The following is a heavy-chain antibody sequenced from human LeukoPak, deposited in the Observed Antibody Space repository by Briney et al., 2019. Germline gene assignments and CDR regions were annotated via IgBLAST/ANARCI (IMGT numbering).Heavy chain of an antibody. D-gene: IGHD6-13*01. CDR3: AGVYGAAAGMRYFDY. V-gene: IGHV4-4*07. CDR1: GGSISSYY. CDR2: IYTSGST. Sequence: SETLSLTCTVSGGSISSYYWSWIQQPAGKGLEWIGRIYTSGSTNYNPSLKSRVTMSVDTSKNQFSLKLSSVTAADTAVYYCAGVYGAAAGMRYFDYWGQGTLVTVSS. J-gene: IGHJ4*02.